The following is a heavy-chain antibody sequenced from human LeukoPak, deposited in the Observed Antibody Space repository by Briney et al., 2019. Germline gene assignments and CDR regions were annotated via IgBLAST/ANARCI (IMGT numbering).Heavy chain of an antibody. V-gene: IGHV1-24*01. J-gene: IGHJ6*02. CDR1: GYTLTELS. CDR3: ATYPSYCSGGSCYYYYGMDV. CDR2: FDPEDGET. Sequence: ASVKVSCKVSGYTLTELSMHWVRQAPGKGLEWMGGFDPEDGETIYAQKFQGRVTMTEDTSTDTAYMELSSLRSEDTAVYYCATYPSYCSGGSCYYYYGMDVWGQGTTVTVSS. D-gene: IGHD2-15*01.